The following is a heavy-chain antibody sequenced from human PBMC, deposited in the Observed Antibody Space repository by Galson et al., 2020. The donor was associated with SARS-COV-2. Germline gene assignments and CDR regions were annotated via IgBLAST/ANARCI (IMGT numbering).Heavy chain of an antibody. V-gene: IGHV3-30*03. D-gene: IGHD4-17*01. J-gene: IGHJ6*02. CDR3: AGQKGTVTTYYYYGMDV. Sequence: QLGESLKISCAASGFTFSSYGMHWVRQAPGKGLEWVAVISYDGSNKYYADSVKGRFTISRDNSKNTLYLQMNSLRAEDTGVYYCAGQKGTVTTYYYYGMDVWGQGTTVTVSS. CDR2: ISYDGSNK. CDR1: GFTFSSYG.